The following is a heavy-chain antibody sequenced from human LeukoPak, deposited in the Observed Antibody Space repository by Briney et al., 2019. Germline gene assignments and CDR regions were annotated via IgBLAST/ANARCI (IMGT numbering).Heavy chain of an antibody. J-gene: IGHJ4*02. CDR1: GGTFSSYA. D-gene: IGHD3-10*01. Sequence: SVKVSCKASGGTFSSYAISWVRPAPGQGRWWMGGLIPIFGTANYAQKFQGRVTLTADESTSTAYMELSSLRSEDTAVYYCARDGYYGSGSYPFDYWGQGTLVTVSS. CDR2: LIPIFGTA. CDR3: ARDGYYGSGSYPFDY. V-gene: IGHV1-69*13.